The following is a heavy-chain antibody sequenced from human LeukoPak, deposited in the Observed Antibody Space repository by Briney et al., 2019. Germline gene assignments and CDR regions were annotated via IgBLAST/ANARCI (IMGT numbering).Heavy chain of an antibody. CDR2: IYYSGST. V-gene: IGHV4-39*07. CDR1: GGSISSSSYY. D-gene: IGHD3-10*01. CDR3: ATCGERCQRLGDAFDI. Sequence: PSETLSLTCTVSGGSISSSSYYWGWIRQPPGKGLEWIGSIYYSGSTYYNPSLKSRVTISVDTSKNQFSLKLSSVTAADTAVYYCATCGERCQRLGDAFDIWGQGTMVTVSS. J-gene: IGHJ3*02.